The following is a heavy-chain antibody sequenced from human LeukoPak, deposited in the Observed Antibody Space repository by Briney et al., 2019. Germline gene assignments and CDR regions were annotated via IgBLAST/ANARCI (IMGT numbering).Heavy chain of an antibody. CDR3: ARSNDFDI. CDR2: IKQDGSEQ. Sequence: GGSLRLSCAASGFTFSSYWMTWVRRAPGKGLEWVANIKQDGSEQYYVDSVRGRFTISRDNAKNSLFLQMNSLRAEDTAVYYCARSNDFDIWGQGTMVTVSS. J-gene: IGHJ3*02. V-gene: IGHV3-7*05. CDR1: GFTFSSYW.